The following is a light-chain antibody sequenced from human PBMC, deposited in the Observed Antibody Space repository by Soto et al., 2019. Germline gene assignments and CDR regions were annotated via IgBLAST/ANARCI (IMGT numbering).Light chain of an antibody. V-gene: IGKV3-20*01. CDR1: QSVSSSY. J-gene: IGKJ1*01. Sequence: EIVLTQSPGTLSLSPGERATLSCRASQSVSSSYLAWYQQKPGQAPRLRIYGASSRATGIPDRFSGSGSGTDFTLTISRLEPEDFAVYYCQQYGRSWTFGQGTKVEIK. CDR3: QQYGRSWT. CDR2: GAS.